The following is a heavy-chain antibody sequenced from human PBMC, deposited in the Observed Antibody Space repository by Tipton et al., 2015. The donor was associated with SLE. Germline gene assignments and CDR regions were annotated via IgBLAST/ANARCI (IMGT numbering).Heavy chain of an antibody. J-gene: IGHJ6*03. Sequence: TLSLTCTVSSDSISSGNSYWSWIRQHPGQGLEWIGYIYYTGTTYYNPSLKSRATISVDTSKNQFSLRLNSVTAADTAVYYCARASSIAARYFYYYMDVWGKGTTVTVSS. V-gene: IGHV4-31*03. CDR2: IYYTGTT. CDR3: ARASSIAARYFYYYMDV. D-gene: IGHD6-6*01. CDR1: SDSISSGNSY.